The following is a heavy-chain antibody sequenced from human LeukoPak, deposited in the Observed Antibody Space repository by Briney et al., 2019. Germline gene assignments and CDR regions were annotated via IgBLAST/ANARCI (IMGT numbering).Heavy chain of an antibody. D-gene: IGHD3-10*01. V-gene: IGHV3-23*01. CDR3: ARGITGMYYYDP. Sequence: GGSLRLSCATSGFTFRSYAMIWVRQAPERGLQWVSGISGSGTYYADFAKGRFTISRDNSKNTLYLQMNSLRAEDTAVYYCARGITGMYYYDPWGQGTLVTVSS. J-gene: IGHJ5*02. CDR2: ISGSGT. CDR1: GFTFRSYA.